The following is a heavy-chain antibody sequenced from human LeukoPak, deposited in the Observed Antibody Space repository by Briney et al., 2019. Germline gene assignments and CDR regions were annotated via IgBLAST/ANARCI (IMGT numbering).Heavy chain of an antibody. CDR2: ISGSGST. V-gene: IGHV3-23*01. J-gene: IGHJ4*02. CDR3: AKGSGDSSAWFQLFDY. Sequence: GGSLRLSCAASGFTFSSYAMSWVRQAPGKGLEWVSTISGSGSTYYADSVKGRFTISRDNSKNTLYLQMNSLRAEDTAVYYCAKGSGDSSAWFQLFDYWGQGTLVTVSS. CDR1: GFTFSSYA. D-gene: IGHD6-19*01.